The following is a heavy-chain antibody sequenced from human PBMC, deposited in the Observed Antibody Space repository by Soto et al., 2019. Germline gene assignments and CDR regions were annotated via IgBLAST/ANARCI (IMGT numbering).Heavy chain of an antibody. CDR3: ARVSRGSAAGTIDYFDY. Sequence: GASVKVSCKASGYTFTSYAMHWVRQAPGQRLEWMGWINAGNGNTKYSQKFQGRVTITRDTSASTAYMELSSLRSEDTAVYYCARVSRGSAAGTIDYFDYWGQGTLVTVSS. V-gene: IGHV1-3*01. D-gene: IGHD6-13*01. J-gene: IGHJ4*02. CDR2: INAGNGNT. CDR1: GYTFTSYA.